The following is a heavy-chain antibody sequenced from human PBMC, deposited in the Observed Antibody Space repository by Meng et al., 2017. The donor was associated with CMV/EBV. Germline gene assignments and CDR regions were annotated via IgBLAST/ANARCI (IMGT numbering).Heavy chain of an antibody. CDR3: AHNGELLYYYYGMDV. J-gene: IGHJ6*02. CDR2: IFSNDEK. D-gene: IGHD1-26*01. Sequence: TVCGASLSNARMGVSWIRQPPGKALEWLAHIFSNDEKSYSTSLKSRLTISKDTSKSQVVLTMTNMDPVDTATYYCAHNGELLYYYYGMDVWGQGTTVTVSS. CDR1: GASLSNARMG. V-gene: IGHV2-26*01.